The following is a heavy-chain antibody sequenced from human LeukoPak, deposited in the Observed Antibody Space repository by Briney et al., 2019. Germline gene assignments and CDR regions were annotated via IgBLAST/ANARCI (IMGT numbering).Heavy chain of an antibody. D-gene: IGHD3-3*02. CDR3: AKDIVPHFWSGYSHYYYYMDV. CDR1: GFTFDDYT. J-gene: IGHJ6*03. Sequence: GGSLRLSCAASGFTFDDYTMHWVRQAPGKGLEWVSLISWDGGSTYYADSVKGRFTISRDNSKNSLYLQMNSLRTEDTALYYCAKDIVPHFWSGYSHYYYYMDVWGKGTTVTVSS. CDR2: ISWDGGST. V-gene: IGHV3-43*01.